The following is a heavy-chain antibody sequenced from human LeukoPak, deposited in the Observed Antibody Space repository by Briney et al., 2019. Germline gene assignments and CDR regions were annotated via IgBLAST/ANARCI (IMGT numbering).Heavy chain of an antibody. Sequence: SGPTLVNPTQTLTLTCTFSGFSLSTSGVGGGWIRQPPGKALEWLALIYWDDDKRYSPSLKSRLTITKDTSKNQVVLTMTNMDPVDTATYYCAHRQWVYSRGWFDPWGQGTLVTVSS. D-gene: IGHD6-13*01. CDR3: AHRQWVYSRGWFDP. V-gene: IGHV2-5*02. J-gene: IGHJ5*02. CDR2: IYWDDDK. CDR1: GFSLSTSGVG.